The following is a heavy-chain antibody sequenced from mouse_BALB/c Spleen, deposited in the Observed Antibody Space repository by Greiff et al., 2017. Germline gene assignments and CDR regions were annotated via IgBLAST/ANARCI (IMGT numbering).Heavy chain of an antibody. CDR3: ARDWTTDFDY. D-gene: IGHD1-1*01. CDR1: GYAFSSSW. V-gene: IGHV1-82*01. J-gene: IGHJ2*01. Sequence: VQLQQSGPELVKPGASVKISCKASGYAFSSSWMNWVKQRPGQGLEWIGRIYPGDGDTNYNGKFKGNATLTADKSSSTAYMQLSSLTSVDSAVYFCARDWTTDFDYWGQGTTLTVSS. CDR2: IYPGDGDT.